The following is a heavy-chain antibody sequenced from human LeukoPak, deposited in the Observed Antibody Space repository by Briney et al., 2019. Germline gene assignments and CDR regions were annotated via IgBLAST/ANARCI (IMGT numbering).Heavy chain of an antibody. V-gene: IGHV3-30*03. CDR3: AREQISGWLDFDY. D-gene: IGHD6-19*01. J-gene: IGHJ4*02. CDR2: ISYDGSNK. Sequence: GRSLRLSCAASGFTFSSYGMHWVRQAPGKGLEWVAVISYDGSNKYYADSVKGRFTISRDNSKNTLYLQMNSLRAEDTAVYYCAREQISGWLDFDYWGQGTLVTVSS. CDR1: GFTFSSYG.